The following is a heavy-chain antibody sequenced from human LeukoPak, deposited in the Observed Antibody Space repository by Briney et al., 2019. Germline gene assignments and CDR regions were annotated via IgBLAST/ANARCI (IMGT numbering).Heavy chain of an antibody. CDR1: GGSISSYY. J-gene: IGHJ5*02. V-gene: IGHV4-59*08. CDR3: ARLVSGNYGWFDP. D-gene: IGHD1-7*01. CDR2: IYYSGST. Sequence: SETLSLTCTVSGGSISSYYWSWIRPPPGKGLEWIGYIYYSGSTNYNPSLKSRVTISVDTSKNQFSLNLSSVTAADTAVYYCARLVSGNYGWFDPWGQGTLVTVSS.